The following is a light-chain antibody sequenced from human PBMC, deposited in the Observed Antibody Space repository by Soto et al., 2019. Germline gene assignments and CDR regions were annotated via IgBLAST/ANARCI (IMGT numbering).Light chain of an antibody. CDR2: AVS. CDR3: QQATSFPFT. J-gene: IGKJ3*01. Sequence: DIQMTQSPSSVSASVGDRVTISCRASRNINNWLAWYQHRPGKDPKLLIHAVSSLLRGVPSRFSGTGSGTEFTLSISSLQPEDFATYFCQQATSFPFTFGPGTKVDV. V-gene: IGKV1D-12*01. CDR1: RNINNW.